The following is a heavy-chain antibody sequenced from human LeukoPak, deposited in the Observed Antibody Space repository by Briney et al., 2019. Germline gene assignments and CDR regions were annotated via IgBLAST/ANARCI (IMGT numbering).Heavy chain of an antibody. J-gene: IGHJ4*02. Sequence: SETLSLTCTVSGGSISSGSYYWGWIRQPPGKGLEWIGSIYYSGSTYYNPSLKSRVTISVDTSKNQFSLKLSSVTAADTAVYYCARVGRSSWYLDYWGQGTLVTVSS. V-gene: IGHV4-39*07. D-gene: IGHD6-13*01. CDR3: ARVGRSSWYLDY. CDR1: GGSISSGSYY. CDR2: IYYSGST.